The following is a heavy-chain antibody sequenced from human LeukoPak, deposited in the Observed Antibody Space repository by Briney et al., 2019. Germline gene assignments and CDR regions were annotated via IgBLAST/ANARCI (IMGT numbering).Heavy chain of an antibody. CDR2: IDWDDEK. D-gene: IGHD3-10*02. CDR3: ARVVRLSDNNFFDY. CDR1: GFSLSTRKMC. Sequence: SGPALVKPTQNLTLTCTFSGFSLSTRKMCVSWIRQTPGKALEWLARIDWDDEKHYRTSLRTRLTVSKDTPKSQVVLTMTNMDPVDTATYYCARVVRLSDNNFFDYWGQGNLVTVSS. V-gene: IGHV2-70*11. J-gene: IGHJ4*02.